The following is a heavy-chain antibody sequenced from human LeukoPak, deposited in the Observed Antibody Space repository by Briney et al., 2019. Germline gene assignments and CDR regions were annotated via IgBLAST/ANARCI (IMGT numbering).Heavy chain of an antibody. CDR1: GGSFSGYY. J-gene: IGHJ5*02. CDR2: INHSGST. D-gene: IGHD3-9*01. CDR3: ARTGPGFLTGYKNWFDP. V-gene: IGHV4-34*01. Sequence: SETLSLTCAVYGGSFSGYYWSWIRQPPGKGLEWIGEINHSGSTNYNPSLKSRVTISVDTSKNQFSLKLSSVTAADTAVYYCARTGPGFLTGYKNWFDPWGQGTLVTVSS.